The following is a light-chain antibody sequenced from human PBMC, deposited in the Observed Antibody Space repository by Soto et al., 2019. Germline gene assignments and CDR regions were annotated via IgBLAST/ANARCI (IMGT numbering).Light chain of an antibody. CDR1: SIDFGVYNY. J-gene: IGLJ1*01. Sequence: QSVLTQPASVSGSPGQSITISCTGTSIDFGVYNYVSWYQQLPGKAPKLLIYEVSNRPSGVSIRFSGSKSDNTASLNISGLQAEDEADYYCSLYTTSSPSGYVFGTGTKVTVL. CDR3: SLYTTSSPSGYV. CDR2: EVS. V-gene: IGLV2-14*01.